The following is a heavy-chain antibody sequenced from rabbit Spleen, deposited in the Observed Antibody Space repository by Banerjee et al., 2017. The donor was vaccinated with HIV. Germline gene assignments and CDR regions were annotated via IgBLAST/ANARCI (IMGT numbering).Heavy chain of an antibody. D-gene: IGHD1-1*01. CDR3: ARDLTGVIGWNFNL. V-gene: IGHV1S40*01. CDR2: IYTGSSGST. Sequence: QSLEESGGGLVKPEGSLTLTYKASGFDLSSYYYMCWVRQPPGKGLEWIACIYTGSSGSTYYATWAKGRFTISKTSSTTVTLQMTSLTAADTATYFCARDLTGVIGWNFNLWGPGTLVTVS. CDR1: GFDLSSYYY. J-gene: IGHJ4*01.